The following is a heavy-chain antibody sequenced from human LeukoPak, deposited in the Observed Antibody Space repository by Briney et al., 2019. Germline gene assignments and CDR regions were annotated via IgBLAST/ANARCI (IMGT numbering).Heavy chain of an antibody. J-gene: IGHJ4*02. D-gene: IGHD7-27*01. CDR2: IYYSGST. Sequence: MPSETLSLTCTVSGGSITRNTYRWGWVRQPPGKGLEWIGTIYYSGSTYYNQSLRGRVALSVDTSKNQFSLKLTSVTAADTAMYYCARLGTDWGFLFDSWGQGTLVTVSS. CDR3: ARLGTDWGFLFDS. CDR1: GGSITRNTYR. V-gene: IGHV4-39*01.